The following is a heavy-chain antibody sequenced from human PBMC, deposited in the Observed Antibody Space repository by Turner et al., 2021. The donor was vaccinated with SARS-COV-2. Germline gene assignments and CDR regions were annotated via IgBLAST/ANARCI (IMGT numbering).Heavy chain of an antibody. CDR1: GYTFTSYA. V-gene: IGHV1-3*01. D-gene: IGHD2-2*02. CDR2: INAGNGKT. CDR3: ARDVGYCSSTSCYTGSHFDY. Sequence: QVQHVQSGAEVKKPGASVKVSCKASGYTFTSYAMHWVRQAPGQRLEWMGWINAGNGKTKYSQKFQGRVTITRDTSASTAYMELSSLRSEDTAVYYCARDVGYCSSTSCYTGSHFDYWGQGTLVTVSS. J-gene: IGHJ4*02.